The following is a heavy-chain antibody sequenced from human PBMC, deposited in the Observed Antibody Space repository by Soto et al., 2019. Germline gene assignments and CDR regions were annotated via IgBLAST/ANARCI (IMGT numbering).Heavy chain of an antibody. CDR1: GFSVDNNY. Sequence: GGSLRLSCVGSGFSVDNNYMSWVRQAPGKGLEWVSIIYSGGSTYYADSVKGRFTISRDNSKNTLYLQMNSLRAEDTAVYYCARESIVGATNTFDYWGQGTLVTVSS. J-gene: IGHJ4*02. CDR2: IYSGGST. V-gene: IGHV3-66*01. CDR3: ARESIVGATNTFDY. D-gene: IGHD1-26*01.